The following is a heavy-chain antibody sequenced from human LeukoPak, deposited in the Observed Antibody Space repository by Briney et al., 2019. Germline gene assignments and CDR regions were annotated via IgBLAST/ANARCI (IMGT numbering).Heavy chain of an antibody. CDR3: AKDTHYYDSSGSAYDY. CDR1: GFIFSSYW. CDR2: INTDGSST. D-gene: IGHD3-22*01. J-gene: IGHJ4*02. V-gene: IGHV3-74*01. Sequence: GGSLRLSCAASGFIFSSYWMHWVRHAPGRGLAWVSRINTDGSSTSYADSVKGRFTISRDNSKNTLYLQMNSLRAEDTAVYYCAKDTHYYDSSGSAYDYWGQGTLVTVSS.